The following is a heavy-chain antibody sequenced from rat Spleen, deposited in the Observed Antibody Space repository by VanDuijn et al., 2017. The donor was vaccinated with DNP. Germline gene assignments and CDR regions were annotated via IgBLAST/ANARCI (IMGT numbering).Heavy chain of an antibody. CDR1: GFTFSDYD. Sequence: EVQLVESGGGLVQPGRSLKLSCVASGFTFSDYDMAWVRQAPTKGLEWVAAISSTGVVTYYRDSVKGRFTVSRDNGKNILYLQMDSLRSEDTATYYCTKRWYGSYVDYFDYWGQGVMVTVSS. J-gene: IGHJ2*01. CDR3: TKRWYGSYVDYFDY. V-gene: IGHV5S13*01. CDR2: ISSTGVVT. D-gene: IGHD1-8*01.